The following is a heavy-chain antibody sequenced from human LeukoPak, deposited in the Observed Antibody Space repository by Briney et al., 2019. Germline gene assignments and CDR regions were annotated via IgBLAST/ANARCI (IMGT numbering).Heavy chain of an antibody. D-gene: IGHD3-16*02. CDR3: VKDIQLSY. Sequence: GGSLRLSCAASGFGFKDAAMTWVRQAPGKALEWVSLISFSGANTYYADSVKGRFTISRDNSKSTVSLQMNSLRAEDTAMYYCVKDIQLSYWGQGTLVSVSS. CDR2: ISFSGANT. J-gene: IGHJ4*02. V-gene: IGHV3-23*01. CDR1: GFGFKDAA.